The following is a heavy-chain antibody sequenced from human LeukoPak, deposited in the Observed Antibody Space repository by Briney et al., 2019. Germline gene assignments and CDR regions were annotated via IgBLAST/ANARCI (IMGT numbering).Heavy chain of an antibody. V-gene: IGHV4-4*07. CDR3: AGRDYYGSGSYNFDY. Sequence: SETLSLTCNVSGSSINSYYWTWIRQPAGKGLEWIGRIHSSGSTNCNPSLKSRVTMSIDTSKNQFSLNLSSVTAADTAVYYCAGRDYYGSGSYNFDYWGQGTLVTVSS. CDR2: IHSSGST. CDR1: GSSINSYY. D-gene: IGHD3-10*01. J-gene: IGHJ4*02.